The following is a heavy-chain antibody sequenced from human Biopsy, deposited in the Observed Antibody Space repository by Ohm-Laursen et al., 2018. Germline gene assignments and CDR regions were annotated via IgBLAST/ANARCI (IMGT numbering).Heavy chain of an antibody. CDR1: GGSFSDYG. CDR3: ARDGKYDSRGY. V-gene: IGHV1-69*06. Sequence: SSVKVSCKASGGSFSDYGLSWVRQAPGRGLEWMGRVIPISNTANYAQNFHGRVTLTADTSTSTAYMELRSLRSDDTAFYYCARDGKYDSRGYWGPGTLVTVSS. D-gene: IGHD3-22*01. J-gene: IGHJ4*02. CDR2: VIPISNTA.